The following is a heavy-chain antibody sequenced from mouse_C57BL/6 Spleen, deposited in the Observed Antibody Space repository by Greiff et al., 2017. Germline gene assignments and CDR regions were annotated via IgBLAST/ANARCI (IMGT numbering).Heavy chain of an antibody. Sequence: VQLQQSGPGMVKPSQSLSLTCTVTGYSITSGYDWHWIRHFPGNKLEWMGYISYSGSTNYNPSLKSRISITHDTSKNHFFLKLNSVTTEDTATXYCARGGSYYGSSSHWYFDVWGTGTTVTVSS. J-gene: IGHJ1*03. V-gene: IGHV3-1*01. CDR1: GYSITSGYD. CDR2: ISYSGST. D-gene: IGHD1-1*01. CDR3: ARGGSYYGSSSHWYFDV.